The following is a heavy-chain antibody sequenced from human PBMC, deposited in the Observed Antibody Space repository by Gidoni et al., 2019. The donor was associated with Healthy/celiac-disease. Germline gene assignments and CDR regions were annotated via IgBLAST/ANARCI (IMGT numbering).Heavy chain of an antibody. J-gene: IGHJ5*02. CDR1: GFTFSSYA. V-gene: IGHV3-23*01. Sequence: EVQLWESGGGLVQPGGSLRLSCAASGFTFSSYAMSWVRQAPGKGLEWVPAISGSGGSTYYADSVKGRLTISRDNSKNTLYLQMNSLRAEDTAVYYCAKDPTRGSSWQGWFDPWGQGTLVTVSS. D-gene: IGHD6-13*01. CDR3: AKDPTRGSSWQGWFDP. CDR2: ISGSGGST.